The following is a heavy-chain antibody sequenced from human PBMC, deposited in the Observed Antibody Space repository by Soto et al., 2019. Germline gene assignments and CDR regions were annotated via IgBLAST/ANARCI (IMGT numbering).Heavy chain of an antibody. CDR1: GYSFTNYG. V-gene: IGHV1-18*01. D-gene: IGHD6-19*01. J-gene: IGHJ6*03. CDR3: TRDRGVAPPVAGNTHYYYYMDV. CDR2: ISGFNGNT. Sequence: QDQLVQSGAEVKKPGASVTVSCKASGYSFTNYGITWVRQAPGQGLEWMGWISGFNGNTHYAQKLKGRVTMTTDASTITAYMGQRSLRSDDTAVYYCTRDRGVAPPVAGNTHYYYYMDVWGKGTTVTVSS.